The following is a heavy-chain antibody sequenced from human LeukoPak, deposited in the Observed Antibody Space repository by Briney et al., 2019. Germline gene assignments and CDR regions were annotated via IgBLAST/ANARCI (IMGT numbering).Heavy chain of an antibody. CDR3: ARAVAGFDY. Sequence: GGSLRLSCAASGFTFSNYGIHWVRQAPGKGLEWVAVISYDGNNKDYTDSVKGRFTISRDNSKNTLYLQMNSLRPEDTAVYYCARAVAGFDYWGRGTLVTVSS. CDR2: ISYDGNNK. J-gene: IGHJ4*02. V-gene: IGHV3-30*03. D-gene: IGHD6-19*01. CDR1: GFTFSNYG.